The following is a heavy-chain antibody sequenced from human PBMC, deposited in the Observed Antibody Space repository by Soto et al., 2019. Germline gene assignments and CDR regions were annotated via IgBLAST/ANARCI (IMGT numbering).Heavy chain of an antibody. CDR1: GDSISTFY. Sequence: SETLSLTCTVSGDSISTFYWNWIRQPPGKGLEWIGHVYYSGTTNYNASLKSRVTISLDTSKNQFSLKLTSVTAADTAVYYCARPSVAGAWGPFDYWGQGTLVTVSS. CDR3: ARPSVAGAWGPFDY. CDR2: VYYSGTT. J-gene: IGHJ4*02. V-gene: IGHV4-59*08. D-gene: IGHD6-19*01.